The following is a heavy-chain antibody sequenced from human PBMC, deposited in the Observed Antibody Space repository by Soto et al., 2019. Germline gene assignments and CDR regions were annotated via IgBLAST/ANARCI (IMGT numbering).Heavy chain of an antibody. CDR1: GFTFSSST. Sequence: AWGALLVSCASSGFTFSSSTMNWVRQAPGKGLEWVSSISSDSVWIYYAASVKGRFTISRDNSKNSLFLQMSSLRAEDTAVYYCASGSYGDYSDWGQGTLVTVSS. J-gene: IGHJ4*02. V-gene: IGHV3-21*01. D-gene: IGHD4-17*01. CDR3: ASGSYGDYSD. CDR2: ISSDSVWI.